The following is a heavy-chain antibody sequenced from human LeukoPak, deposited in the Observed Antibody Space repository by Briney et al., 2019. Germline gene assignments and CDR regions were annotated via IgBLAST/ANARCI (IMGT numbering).Heavy chain of an antibody. J-gene: IGHJ4*02. CDR2: IKQDGSEK. D-gene: IGHD3-3*01. CDR1: GFTFSSYW. V-gene: IGHV3-7*01. CDR3: ARAGTIFGVVIDY. Sequence: PGGSLRLSCAASGFTFSSYWMSWVRQAPGKGLEWVANIKQDGSEKYYVDSVKGRFTISRDNAKNSLYLQMNSLRAEDTAVYYCARAGTIFGVVIDYWGQGTLVTVSS.